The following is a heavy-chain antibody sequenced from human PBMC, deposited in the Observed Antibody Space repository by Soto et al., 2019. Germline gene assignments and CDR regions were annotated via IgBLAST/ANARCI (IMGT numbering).Heavy chain of an antibody. CDR1: GYTFTSYY. CDR2: INPSGGST. V-gene: IGHV1-46*01. D-gene: IGHD3-22*01. Sequence: QVQLVQSGAEVKKPGASVKVSCKASGYTFTSYYMHWVRQAPGQGLEWMGIINPSGGSTRYAQQLQGRVTMTRDTSTSTVYMELSSLRSEDTAVYYCARGLIYDSSGYYFDYWGQGTLVTVSS. J-gene: IGHJ4*02. CDR3: ARGLIYDSSGYYFDY.